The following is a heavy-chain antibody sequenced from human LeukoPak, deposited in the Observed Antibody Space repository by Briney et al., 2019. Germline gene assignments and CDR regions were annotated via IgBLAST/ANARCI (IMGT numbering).Heavy chain of an antibody. D-gene: IGHD1-7*01. CDR2: IYSGGST. CDR1: GFTVSSNY. Sequence: GGSLRLSCAASGFTVSSNYMSWVRQAPGKGLEWVSVIYSGGSTYYADSVEGRFTISRDNSKNTLYLQMDSLRAEDTAVYYCARETTEAFDIWGQGTMVTVSS. V-gene: IGHV3-66*01. J-gene: IGHJ3*02. CDR3: ARETTEAFDI.